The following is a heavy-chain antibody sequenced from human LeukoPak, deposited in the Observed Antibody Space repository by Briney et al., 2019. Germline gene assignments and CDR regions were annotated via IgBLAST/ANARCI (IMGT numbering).Heavy chain of an antibody. J-gene: IGHJ4*02. CDR1: GFIFSSYW. CDR2: IKQDGSEK. Sequence: GGSLRLSCAASGFIFSSYWMSWVRQAPGKGLEWVANIKQDGSEKYYADSVKGRFTISRDNAKNSLYLQMNSLRAEDTAVYYCARVYHSSSGRAIDYWGQGTLVTVSS. V-gene: IGHV3-7*01. D-gene: IGHD6-6*01. CDR3: ARVYHSSSGRAIDY.